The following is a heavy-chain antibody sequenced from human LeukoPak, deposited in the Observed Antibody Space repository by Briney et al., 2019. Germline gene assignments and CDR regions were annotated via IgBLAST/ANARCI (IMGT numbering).Heavy chain of an antibody. CDR3: AKSFIVGAKVPGLDY. J-gene: IGHJ4*02. CDR1: GFTFSSYG. CDR2: ISYDGSNE. D-gene: IGHD1-26*01. Sequence: GGSLRLSCAASGFTFSSYGMHWVRQAPGKGLEWVAVISYDGSNEYYADSVKGRFTVSRDNSKNTLYLQMNSLRAEDTAVYYCAKSFIVGAKVPGLDYWGQGTLVTVSS. V-gene: IGHV3-30*18.